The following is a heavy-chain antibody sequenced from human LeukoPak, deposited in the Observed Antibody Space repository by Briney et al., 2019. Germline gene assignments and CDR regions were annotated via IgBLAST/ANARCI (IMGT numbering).Heavy chain of an antibody. CDR3: ARDGLGYCSSTSCETMPFDY. CDR1: GFTFSDYY. CDR2: ISGSGDTI. J-gene: IGHJ4*02. V-gene: IGHV3-11*04. D-gene: IGHD2-2*01. Sequence: AGGSLRLSCAASGFTFSDYYMTWIRQAPGKGLEWGSYISGSGDTIYYSDSVKGRFTISRDNAKNSLYLQMSSLRAEDTAVYYCARDGLGYCSSTSCETMPFDYWGQGTLVTVSS.